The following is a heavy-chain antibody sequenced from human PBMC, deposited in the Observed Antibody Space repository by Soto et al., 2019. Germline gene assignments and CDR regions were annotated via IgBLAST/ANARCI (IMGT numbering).Heavy chain of an antibody. Sequence: QVQLVQSGAEVKKPGSSVKVSCKASGGTFSSYAISWVRQAPGQGLKWMGGIIPIFGTANYAQKFQGRVTITADESTSPAYMELSSLRSEDTAVYYCGVFGSGNYYYGMDVWGQGTTVTVSS. CDR2: IIPIFGTA. V-gene: IGHV1-69*12. J-gene: IGHJ6*02. CDR3: GVFGSGNYYYGMDV. CDR1: GGTFSSYA. D-gene: IGHD6-6*01.